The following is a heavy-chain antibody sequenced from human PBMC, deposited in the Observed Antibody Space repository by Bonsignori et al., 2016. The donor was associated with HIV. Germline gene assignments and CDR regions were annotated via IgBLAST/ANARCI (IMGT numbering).Heavy chain of an antibody. CDR3: ARQGGGWYIDS. CDR1: GFNFRSYV. CDR2: ISFDGSNE. Sequence: QVHLVESGGGVVRPGRSLRLSCAASGFNFRSYVVHWVRQAPGKGLEWVAVISFDGSNEFYADSARGRFTISRDNSKNTLYLQMNSLRVEDTAVYFCARQGGGWYIDSWGQG. J-gene: IGHJ4*02. V-gene: IGHV3-30-3*01. D-gene: IGHD6-19*01.